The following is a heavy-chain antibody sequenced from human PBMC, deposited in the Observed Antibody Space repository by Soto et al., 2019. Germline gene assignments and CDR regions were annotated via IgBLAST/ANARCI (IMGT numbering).Heavy chain of an antibody. Sequence: GGALRVSCAASGFTFSSSWLSWVRQAPEKGQEWVANIKQDGSEKYYVDSVKGRFTISRDNAKNSLYLQMNSLRAEDTAVYYCVRDYSSSWAYYYLCCMDVRGQGTTVTVSS. CDR3: VRDYSSSWAYYYLCCMDV. D-gene: IGHD6-13*01. CDR2: IKQDGSEK. J-gene: IGHJ6*02. V-gene: IGHV3-7*05. CDR1: GFTFSSSW.